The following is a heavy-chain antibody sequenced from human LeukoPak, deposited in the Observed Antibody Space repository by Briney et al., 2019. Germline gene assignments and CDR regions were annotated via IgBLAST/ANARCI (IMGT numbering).Heavy chain of an antibody. CDR2: IYYSGST. CDR3: ARLSSLANIAARGRTWFDT. J-gene: IGHJ5*02. V-gene: IGHV4-59*01. D-gene: IGHD6-6*01. Sequence: SETLSLTCTVSGGSINNSYWTWIRQPPGKGLEWIGHIYYSGSTNYSPSLKSRVTISVDTSKNQFSLKLGSVTAADTAVYYCARLSSLANIAARGRTWFDTWGQGSLVTVSS. CDR1: GGSINNSY.